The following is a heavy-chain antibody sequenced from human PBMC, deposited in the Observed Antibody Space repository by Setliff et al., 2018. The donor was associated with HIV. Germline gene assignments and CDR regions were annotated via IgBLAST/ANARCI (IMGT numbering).Heavy chain of an antibody. Sequence: SGDSGFIFSDYFMTWVRQAPGKGLEWLCYISSSGTTTYYGDSVKGRFTISRDNAKNSVHLQMNSLRVEDTAVYFCAKELAASGLGYFDSWGRGILVTVSS. CDR3: AKELAASGLGYFDS. D-gene: IGHD3-22*01. J-gene: IGHJ4*02. CDR2: ISSSGTTT. CDR1: GFIFSDYF. V-gene: IGHV3-11*04.